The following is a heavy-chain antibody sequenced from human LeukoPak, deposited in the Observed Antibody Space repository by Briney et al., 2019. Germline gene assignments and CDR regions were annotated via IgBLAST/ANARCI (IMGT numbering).Heavy chain of an antibody. CDR1: GDSVSSNTVT. Sequence: SQTLSLTCAITGDSVSSNTVTWIWIWQSPSRGLEWLGRTYHRSKWYSEYAVSVQSRITINPDTSKNQFSLQLNSVTPEDTAVYYCGRQDSGKGGIDYWGQGTLVTVSS. CDR3: GRQDSGKGGIDY. D-gene: IGHD1-26*01. J-gene: IGHJ4*02. CDR2: TYHRSKWYS. V-gene: IGHV6-1*01.